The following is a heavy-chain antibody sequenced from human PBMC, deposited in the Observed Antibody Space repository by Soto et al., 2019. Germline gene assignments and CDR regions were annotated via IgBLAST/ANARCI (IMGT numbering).Heavy chain of an antibody. Sequence: KPSETLSLTCAVYGGSFSGYYWTWIRQPPGKGLEWIGEINHRRSTSYNPSLKRRVTMSIDTSKNQFSLKVNSMTAADTAVYYCARYRREAVAGYTLDNWGQGILVTVSS. V-gene: IGHV4-34*10. CDR2: INHRRST. D-gene: IGHD6-13*01. J-gene: IGHJ4*02. CDR1: GGSFSGYY. CDR3: ARYRREAVAGYTLDN.